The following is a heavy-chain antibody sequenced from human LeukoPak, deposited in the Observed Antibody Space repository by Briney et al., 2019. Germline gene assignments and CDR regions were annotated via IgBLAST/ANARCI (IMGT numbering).Heavy chain of an antibody. CDR3: AKSPSHYDILTVIR. Sequence: GGSLRLSCAASGFTFSSYEMNWVRQAPGKGLEWVSYISSSGSTIYYADSVKGRFTISRDNAKNSLYLQMNSLRAEDTAVYYCAKSPSHYDILTVIRWGQGTLVTVSS. V-gene: IGHV3-48*03. CDR2: ISSSGSTI. D-gene: IGHD3-9*01. J-gene: IGHJ4*02. CDR1: GFTFSSYE.